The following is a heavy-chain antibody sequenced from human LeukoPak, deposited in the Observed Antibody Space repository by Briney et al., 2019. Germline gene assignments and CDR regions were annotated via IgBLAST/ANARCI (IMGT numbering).Heavy chain of an antibody. D-gene: IGHD1-26*01. Sequence: GGSLRLSCAVSGFIFSSYAMNWVRQAPGKGLEWVSGISGSGGSTYYADSVKGRFTVSRDNSKRSLYLHLTSLTPEDTALYYCAKDSFVGTTSFLDSWGQGTPVIVSS. CDR3: AKDSFVGTTSFLDS. V-gene: IGHV3-23*01. J-gene: IGHJ4*02. CDR2: ISGSGGST. CDR1: GFIFSSYA.